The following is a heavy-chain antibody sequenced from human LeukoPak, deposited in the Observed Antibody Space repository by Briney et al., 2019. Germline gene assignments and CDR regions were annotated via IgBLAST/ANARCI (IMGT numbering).Heavy chain of an antibody. J-gene: IGHJ3*02. CDR2: ISGSGGST. Sequence: GGSLRLSCAASGFTFSSYAMSWVRQAPGKGLEWVSAISGSGGSTYYADSVKGRFTISRDNSKNTLYLQMNSLRAEDTAVYYCAKTVLRFLEWFDAFDIWGQGTMVTVSS. CDR1: GFTFSSYA. D-gene: IGHD3-3*01. CDR3: AKTVLRFLEWFDAFDI. V-gene: IGHV3-23*01.